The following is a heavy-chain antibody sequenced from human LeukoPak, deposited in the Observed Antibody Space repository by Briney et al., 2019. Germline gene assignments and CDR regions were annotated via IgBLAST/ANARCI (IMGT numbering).Heavy chain of an antibody. Sequence: PGESLRLSCAASGFTFSSYWMHWVRQTPGEGPVCVSLKGDGSSTTYADSVKGRFTISRDNAKNTVYLQMNSLRAEDTAVYYCARGNYHAMDVWGQGTTVTVSS. CDR3: ARGNYHAMDV. J-gene: IGHJ6*02. V-gene: IGHV3-74*01. CDR2: KGDGSST. CDR1: GFTFSSYW.